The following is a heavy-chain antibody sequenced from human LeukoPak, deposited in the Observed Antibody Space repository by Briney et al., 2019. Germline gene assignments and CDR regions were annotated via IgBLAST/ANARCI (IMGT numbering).Heavy chain of an antibody. Sequence: SVKVSCKASVGTFSSYAISWVRQAPGQGLEWMGRIIPILGIANYAQKFQGRVTITADKSTSTAYMELSSLSSEDTAVYYCAAVREGYYGFDYWGQGTLVTVSS. CDR2: IIPILGIA. V-gene: IGHV1-69*04. J-gene: IGHJ4*02. D-gene: IGHD3-10*01. CDR1: VGTFSSYA. CDR3: AAVREGYYGFDY.